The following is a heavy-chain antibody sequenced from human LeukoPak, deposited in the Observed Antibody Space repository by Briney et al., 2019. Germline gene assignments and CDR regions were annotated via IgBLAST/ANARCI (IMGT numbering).Heavy chain of an antibody. CDR1: GYTFTSYY. CDR2: INPSGGST. D-gene: IGHD4-17*01. CDR3: ARATHDYGDPSGYYYYYYGMDV. V-gene: IGHV1-46*01. J-gene: IGHJ6*02. Sequence: GASVKVSCKASGYTFTSYYMHWVRQAPGQGLEWMGIINPSGGSTSYAQKFQGRVTMTRDTSTSTVYMELSSLRSEDTAVYYCARATHDYGDPSGYYYYYYGMDVWGQGTTVTVSS.